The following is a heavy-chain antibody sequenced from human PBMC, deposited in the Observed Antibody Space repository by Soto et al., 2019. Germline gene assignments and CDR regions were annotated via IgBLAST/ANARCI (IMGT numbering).Heavy chain of an antibody. Sequence: PSETLSLTCTVSGGSISSYYWSWIRQPPGKGLEWIGYIYYSGSTNYNPSLKSRVTISVDTSKNQFSLKLSSVTAADTAVYYCARDSFNTTWGRDWYFDLWGRGTLVT. CDR3: ARDSFNTTWGRDWYFDL. J-gene: IGHJ2*01. CDR2: IYYSGST. D-gene: IGHD1-1*01. V-gene: IGHV4-59*01. CDR1: GGSISSYY.